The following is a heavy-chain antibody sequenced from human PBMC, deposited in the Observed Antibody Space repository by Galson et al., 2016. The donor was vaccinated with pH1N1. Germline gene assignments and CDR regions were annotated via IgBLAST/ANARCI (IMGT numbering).Heavy chain of an antibody. D-gene: IGHD3-3*01. V-gene: IGHV3-74*01. CDR3: AKDNLRDDFWGNYQYGLEV. Sequence: SLRLSCAASGFTFSDYWMHWVRQAPGKELVWVSHINIDGSTTVYADSVKGRFTISRDNARNTLFLQMNSLRAEDTGVYYCAKDNLRDDFWGNYQYGLEVWGQGTTVTVSS. CDR1: GFTFSDYW. CDR2: INIDGSTT. J-gene: IGHJ6*02.